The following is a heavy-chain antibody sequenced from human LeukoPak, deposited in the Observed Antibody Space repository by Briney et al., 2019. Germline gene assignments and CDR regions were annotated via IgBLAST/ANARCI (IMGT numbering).Heavy chain of an antibody. V-gene: IGHV4-59*01. Sequence: PSEALSLTCTVSGGSISSYYWSWIRQPPGKGLEWIACISYSGSTKYNPSLKSRVTISVDTSKNQLSLKLSSVTAADTAVYYCAREPGFDSSGYLNWFDPWGQGTLVTVSS. CDR2: ISYSGST. CDR3: AREPGFDSSGYLNWFDP. D-gene: IGHD3-22*01. J-gene: IGHJ5*02. CDR1: GGSISSYY.